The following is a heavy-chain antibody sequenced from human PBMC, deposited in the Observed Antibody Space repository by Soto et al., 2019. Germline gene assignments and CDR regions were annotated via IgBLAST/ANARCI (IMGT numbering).Heavy chain of an antibody. J-gene: IGHJ5*02. CDR1: GGTVCSSHC. CDR3: AREIVTAGGNNYFDP. D-gene: IGHD2-21*02. V-gene: IGHV4-4*02. Sequence: SETLSLTCGVSGGTVCSSHCWSWFRQSPGGGLEWIGNVYHTGDTNLNPSLQSRVTISVDKSNNQFSLRLNSLTAADTAVYFCAREIVTAGGNNYFDPWGPGTLVTVS. CDR2: VYHTGDT.